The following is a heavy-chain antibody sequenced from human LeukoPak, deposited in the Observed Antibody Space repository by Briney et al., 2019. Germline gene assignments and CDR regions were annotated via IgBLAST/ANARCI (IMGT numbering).Heavy chain of an antibody. CDR1: GYSISSGYY. Sequence: NTSETLSLTCTVSGYSISSGYYWGWIRQPPGEGLEWIGSIYHSGSTYYSPSLKSRVTISLDTSRNQFSLKLNSVTAADTAVYYCAKSNGYGLVDIWGQGTMVTVSS. J-gene: IGHJ3*02. V-gene: IGHV4-38-2*02. CDR2: IYHSGST. CDR3: AKSNGYGLVDI. D-gene: IGHD3-10*01.